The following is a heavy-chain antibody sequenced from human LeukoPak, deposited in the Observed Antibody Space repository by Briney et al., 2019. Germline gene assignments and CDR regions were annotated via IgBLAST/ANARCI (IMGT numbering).Heavy chain of an antibody. CDR2: INHSGST. D-gene: IGHD4-17*01. CDR3: ARLVSRDDATVTKWVFDY. V-gene: IGHV4-34*01. CDR1: GGSFSGYY. Sequence: MASETLSLTYAVYGGSFSGYYWSWIRQPPGKGLEWIGEINHSGSTNYNPSLKSRVTISVDTSKNQFSLKLSSVTAADTAVYYCARLVSRDDATVTKWVFDYWGQGTLVTVSS. J-gene: IGHJ4*02.